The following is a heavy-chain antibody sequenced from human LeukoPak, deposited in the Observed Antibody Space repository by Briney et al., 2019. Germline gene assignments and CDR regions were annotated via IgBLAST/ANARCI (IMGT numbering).Heavy chain of an antibody. CDR2: ISSSSSYI. CDR3: ARGDEDWLDY. D-gene: IGHD5-24*01. Sequence: SGGSLRLSCAVSGLSFTTHSMNWVRQAPGKGLEWVSSISSSSSYIYYADSVKGRFTISRDNAKNSLYLQMNSLRAEDTAVYYCARGDEDWLDYWGQGTLVTVSS. CDR1: GLSFTTHS. V-gene: IGHV3-21*01. J-gene: IGHJ4*02.